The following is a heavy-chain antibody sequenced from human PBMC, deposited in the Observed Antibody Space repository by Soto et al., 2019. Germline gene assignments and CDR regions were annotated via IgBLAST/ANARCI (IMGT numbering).Heavy chain of an antibody. Sequence: SETLSLTCTVSGGSISSSSYYWGWIRQPPGKGLEWIGSIYYSGSTYYNPSLKSRVTISVDTSKNQFSLKLSSVTAADTAVYYCARGRRYFAYGMDVWGQGTTVTVSS. CDR3: ARGRRYFAYGMDV. D-gene: IGHD3-10*01. CDR1: GGSISSSSYY. V-gene: IGHV4-39*01. J-gene: IGHJ6*02. CDR2: IYYSGST.